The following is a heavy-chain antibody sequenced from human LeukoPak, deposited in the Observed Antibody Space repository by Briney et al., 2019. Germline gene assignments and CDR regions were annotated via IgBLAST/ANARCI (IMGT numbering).Heavy chain of an antibody. Sequence: VASVKVSCKASGGTFSGYAISWVRQAPGQGLEWMGGIIPIFGTANYAQKFQGRVTITADESTSTAYMELSSPRSEDTAVYYCARDKSSGYYLRVHFDPWGQGTLVTVSS. V-gene: IGHV1-69*13. CDR1: GGTFSGYA. D-gene: IGHD3-22*01. CDR3: ARDKSSGYYLRVHFDP. CDR2: IIPIFGTA. J-gene: IGHJ5*02.